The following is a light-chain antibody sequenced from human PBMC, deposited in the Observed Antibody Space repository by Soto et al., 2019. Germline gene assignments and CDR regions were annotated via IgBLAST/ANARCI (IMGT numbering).Light chain of an antibody. CDR1: QDIRKY. J-gene: IGKJ3*01. CDR3: QHYDNLPPFT. V-gene: IGKV1-33*01. CDR2: GAS. Sequence: DIQMTQSPSSLSASVGDRVTITCQASQDIRKYLNWYQHKPGRAPKLLIYGASNLETGVPSRFSGSGYGTDFTFTISSLQPEDIATYYCQHYDNLPPFTFGPGTKVAIK.